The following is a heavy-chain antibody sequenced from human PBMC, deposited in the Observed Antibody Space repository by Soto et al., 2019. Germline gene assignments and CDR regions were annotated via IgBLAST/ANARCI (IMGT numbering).Heavy chain of an antibody. D-gene: IGHD3-10*01. J-gene: IGHJ5*02. CDR1: GQGGSSSSAT. Sequence: SQSLALTGDVVGQGGSSSSATWNGVRQSPSRGLEWLGRTYYRSKWYNDYAVSVRGRITINPDTSKHQFSLQLKSVTPDDTAVYYCARGRAAGRGDLLAPRAQGSPVPVSS. CDR2: TYYRSKWYN. CDR3: ARGRAAGRGDLLAP. V-gene: IGHV6-1*01.